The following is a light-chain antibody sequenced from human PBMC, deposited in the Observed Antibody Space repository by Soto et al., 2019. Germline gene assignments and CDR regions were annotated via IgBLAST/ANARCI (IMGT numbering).Light chain of an antibody. CDR1: SRDVGGVDS. CDR2: DVI. Sequence: QSVLTQPASVSGAPGQSITISCIGTSRDVGGVDSVPWFQQHPGKVPKLLIYDVINRPSGVSYRFSGSRSGNTASLTSSGRQAEDDADYYCYSYTASGPPSYVFGTGTKLTVL. CDR3: YSYTASGPPSYV. V-gene: IGLV2-14*03. J-gene: IGLJ1*01.